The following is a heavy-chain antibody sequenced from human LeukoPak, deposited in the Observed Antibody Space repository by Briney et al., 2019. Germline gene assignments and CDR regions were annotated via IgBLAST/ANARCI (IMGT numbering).Heavy chain of an antibody. CDR2: ISGSGART. J-gene: IGHJ3*01. V-gene: IGHV3-23*01. CDR1: GFTFSNYA. CDR3: AKGTVTLAGDDAFDV. D-gene: IGHD6-19*01. Sequence: GGSLRLSCTVSGFTFSNYAMNWVRQAPGKGLEWVSGISGSGARTYFAVSVKGRFTISRDNSRNTQYLQMNILRAEDTAVYYCAKGTVTLAGDDAFDVWGQGTMVTVSS.